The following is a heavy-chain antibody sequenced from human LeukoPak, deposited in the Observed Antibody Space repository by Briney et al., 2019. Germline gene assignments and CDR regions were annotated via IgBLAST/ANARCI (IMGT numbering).Heavy chain of an antibody. J-gene: IGHJ5*02. CDR1: GDSISTFY. V-gene: IGHV4-59*12. D-gene: IGHD2-15*01. CDR2: IYYSGST. CDR3: ARDGEDCSGGSCYERSEGWFDP. Sequence: SETLSLTCTVSGDSISTFYWSWIRQPPGKGLEWIGYIYYSGSTIYNPSLKSRVTISVDTSKSQFSLKLSSVTAADTAVYYCARDGEDCSGGSCYERSEGWFDPWGQGTLVTVSS.